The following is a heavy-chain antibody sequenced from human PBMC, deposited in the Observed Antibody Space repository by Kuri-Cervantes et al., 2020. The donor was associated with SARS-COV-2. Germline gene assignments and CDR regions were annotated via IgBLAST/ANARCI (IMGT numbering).Heavy chain of an antibody. CDR1: GRILNEFA. V-gene: IGHV1-69*13. Sequence: SVKVSCKVSGRILNEFAMHWVRQAPGKGLEWMGGIIPIFGTANYAQKFQGRVTITADESTSTAYMELSSLRSEDTAVYYRARPGAPVGSVSAFDIWGQGTMVTVSS. CDR3: ARPGAPVGSVSAFDI. J-gene: IGHJ3*02. CDR2: IIPIFGTA.